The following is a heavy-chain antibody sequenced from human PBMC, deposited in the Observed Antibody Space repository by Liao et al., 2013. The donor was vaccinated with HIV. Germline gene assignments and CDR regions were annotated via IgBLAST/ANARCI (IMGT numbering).Heavy chain of an antibody. CDR1: GASFRGYY. CDR3: ARGRTVATTPLAY. Sequence: QVHLQEWGAGLLKPAETLSLTCAVDGASFRGYYWSWIRQAPGKGLEWLGEVTHSGGTNHNPSLKSRLTISVDTSKNQVSLKLDSVTAADTAVYYCARGRTVATTPLAYWGQGTLVTVS. CDR2: VTHSGGT. V-gene: IGHV4-34*01. D-gene: IGHD5-12*01. J-gene: IGHJ4*02.